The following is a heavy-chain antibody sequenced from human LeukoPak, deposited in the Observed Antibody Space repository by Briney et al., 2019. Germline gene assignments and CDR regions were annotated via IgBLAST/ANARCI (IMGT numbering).Heavy chain of an antibody. CDR1: GGTFSSYA. J-gene: IGHJ6*04. Sequence: GASVKVSCKASGGTFSSYAISWVRQAPGQGLEWMGGIIPIFGTANYAQKFQGRVTITADESTSTAYMELSSLRSEDTAVYYCARAYCSGGSRYPFYYGMDVWGKGTTVTVSS. CDR3: ARAYCSGGSRYPFYYGMDV. CDR2: IIPIFGTA. V-gene: IGHV1-69*13. D-gene: IGHD2-15*01.